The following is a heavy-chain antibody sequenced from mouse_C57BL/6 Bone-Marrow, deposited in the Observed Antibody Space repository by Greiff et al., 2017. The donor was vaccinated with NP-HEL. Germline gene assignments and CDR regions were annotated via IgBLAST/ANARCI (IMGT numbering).Heavy chain of an antibody. CDR1: GFTFSSYA. CDR2: ISDGGSYT. Sequence: EVQLVESGGGLVKPGGSLKLSCAASGFTFSSYAMSWVRQTPEKRLEWVATISDGGSYTYYPDNVKGRFTISRDNAKNNLYLQMSHLKSEETAMYYGTGDGPGYGNDAGYFDVWGTGTTVTVSS. CDR3: TGDGPGYGNDAGYFDV. J-gene: IGHJ1*03. D-gene: IGHD2-2*01. V-gene: IGHV5-4*01.